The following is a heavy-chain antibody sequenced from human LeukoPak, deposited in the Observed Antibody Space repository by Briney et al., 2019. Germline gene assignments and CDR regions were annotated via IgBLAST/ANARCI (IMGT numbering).Heavy chain of an antibody. J-gene: IGHJ5*02. Sequence: GRSLRLSCAASGFTFDDYAMHWVQQAPGKGLEWVSGISWNSGSIGYADSVKGRFTISRDNAKNSLYLQMNSLRAEDTALYYCAKGAAGNNWFDPWGQGTLVTVSS. D-gene: IGHD6-19*01. CDR2: ISWNSGSI. CDR3: AKGAAGNNWFDP. CDR1: GFTFDDYA. V-gene: IGHV3-9*01.